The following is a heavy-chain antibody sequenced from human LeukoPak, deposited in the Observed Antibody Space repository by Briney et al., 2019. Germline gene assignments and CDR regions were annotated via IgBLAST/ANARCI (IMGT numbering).Heavy chain of an antibody. CDR3: AIEPGIAAPGKDY. CDR1: GFAVSSNY. V-gene: IGHV3-66*02. Sequence: GGSLRLSCAASGFAVSSNYMSWVRQAPGKGREWVSVIYSGGSTYYADSVKGRFTISRDNSKNTLYLQMNSLRAEDTAVYYCAIEPGIAAPGKDYWGQGTLVTVSS. J-gene: IGHJ4*02. CDR2: IYSGGST. D-gene: IGHD6-13*01.